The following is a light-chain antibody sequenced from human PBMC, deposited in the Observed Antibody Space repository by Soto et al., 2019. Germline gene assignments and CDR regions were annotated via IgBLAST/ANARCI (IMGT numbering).Light chain of an antibody. J-gene: IGKJ1*01. CDR3: MQAQQTPWT. Sequence: DIVMTQSPLSLSVTPGEPASLSCRSSQSLLHSNGYNYLDWYLQKPGQSPQLLIYLGSNRASGASARFSGSGSGTDFTLKISRVEAEDVGVYYCMQAQQTPWTFGQGTKVEIK. V-gene: IGKV2-28*01. CDR2: LGS. CDR1: QSLLHSNGYNY.